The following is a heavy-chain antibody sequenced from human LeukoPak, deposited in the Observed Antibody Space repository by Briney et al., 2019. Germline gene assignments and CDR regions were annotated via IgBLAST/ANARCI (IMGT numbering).Heavy chain of an antibody. V-gene: IGHV3-23*01. D-gene: IGHD3-10*01. J-gene: IGHJ6*02. CDR2: ISGSGGST. Sequence: GGSLRLSCAASGFTFSSYAMSWVRQAPGKGLEWVSAISGSGGSTYYADSVKGRFTISRDNSKNTLYLQMNSLRADDTAVYYCAKGLGTGSGYYYYGMDVWGQGTTVTVSS. CDR1: GFTFSSYA. CDR3: AKGLGTGSGYYYYGMDV.